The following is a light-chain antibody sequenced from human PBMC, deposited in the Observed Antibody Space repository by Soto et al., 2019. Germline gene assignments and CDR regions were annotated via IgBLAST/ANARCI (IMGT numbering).Light chain of an antibody. V-gene: IGKV1-39*01. J-gene: IGKJ2*01. Sequence: DIQMTQSPSSLSASVGDRVTITCRASQSISTYLNWYQQKPGKTPKVLIYAANTLQSGVTSSISGSGSGTDFALTISSLQPEDFATYYCQQSYSIPYTFGQGTKLDIK. CDR1: QSISTY. CDR3: QQSYSIPYT. CDR2: AAN.